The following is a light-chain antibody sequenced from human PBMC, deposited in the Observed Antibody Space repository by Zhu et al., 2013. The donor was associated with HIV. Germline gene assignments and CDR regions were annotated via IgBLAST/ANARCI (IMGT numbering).Light chain of an antibody. V-gene: IGKV3-20*01. J-gene: IGKJ5*01. CDR3: QQYGSSPLT. CDR2: GAS. CDR1: QIVRSNY. Sequence: PGEGATLSCRASQIVRSNYLAWYQQKPGQAPRLLIYGASTRATGIPDRFSGSGSGTDFTLTISRLEPEDFAVYCCQQYGSSPLTFGQGTRLE.